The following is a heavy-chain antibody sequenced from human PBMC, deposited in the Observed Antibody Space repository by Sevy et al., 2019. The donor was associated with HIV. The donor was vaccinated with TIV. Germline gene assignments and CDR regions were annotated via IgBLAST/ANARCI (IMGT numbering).Heavy chain of an antibody. CDR3: ARAPPVRSGDDSLNWFDP. D-gene: IGHD5-12*01. CDR1: AGSISAYY. Sequence: SETLSLTCTVSAGSISAYYWSWIRQPPGKGLEWIAYIHDSGNSNYNPSLKSRVTISMDTSKNQFSLKLTSVTAAATALYYCARAPPVRSGDDSLNWFDPWGQGTLVTVSS. V-gene: IGHV4-59*01. J-gene: IGHJ5*02. CDR2: IHDSGNS.